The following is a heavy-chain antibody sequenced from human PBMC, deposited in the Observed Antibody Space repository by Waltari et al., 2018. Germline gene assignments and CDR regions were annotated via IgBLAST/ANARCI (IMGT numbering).Heavy chain of an antibody. D-gene: IGHD2-15*01. Sequence: QVQLQQWGAGLLQPSETLSLTCAVYGGPFSGYYWGWVRQAQGKGLEWNGEINHAGTRNQNPSLRSRVTMLVDTSKSQFSLKVNSVTAADTAVYFCVRLEDCSGPGGNCYSRDPFATDVWGQGTTVTVSS. CDR1: GGPFSGYY. CDR2: INHAGTR. V-gene: IGHV4-34*02. J-gene: IGHJ6*02. CDR3: VRLEDCSGPGGNCYSRDPFATDV.